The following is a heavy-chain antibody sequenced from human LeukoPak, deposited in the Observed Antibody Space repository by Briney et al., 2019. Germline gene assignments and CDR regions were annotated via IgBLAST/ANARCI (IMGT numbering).Heavy chain of an antibody. Sequence: ASVKVSCKASGYTFTSYGISWVRQAPGQGLEWMGWISAYNGNTNYAQKLQGRVTMTTDTSTSTAYMELSSLRSEDTAVYYCAREATTLPFDYWGQGTLVTVSS. CDR3: AREATTLPFDY. V-gene: IGHV1-18*01. CDR2: ISAYNGNT. D-gene: IGHD5-12*01. CDR1: GYTFTSYG. J-gene: IGHJ4*02.